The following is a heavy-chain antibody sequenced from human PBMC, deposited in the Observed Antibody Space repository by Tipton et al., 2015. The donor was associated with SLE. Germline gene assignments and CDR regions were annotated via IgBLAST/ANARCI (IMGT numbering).Heavy chain of an antibody. V-gene: IGHV4-59*11. CDR1: GDSIRSHY. CDR3: ARDGGQRVISGTYDFYYYGLDV. D-gene: IGHD6-13*01. Sequence: TLSLTCAVSGDSIRSHYWSWIRQPPGKGPEWIGYVFYSGSPNYNPSLESRGTISLETSKNQFSLKLTSVTAADTAVYYCARDGGQRVISGTYDFYYYGLDVWGQGTTVTVSS. CDR2: VFYSGSP. J-gene: IGHJ6*02.